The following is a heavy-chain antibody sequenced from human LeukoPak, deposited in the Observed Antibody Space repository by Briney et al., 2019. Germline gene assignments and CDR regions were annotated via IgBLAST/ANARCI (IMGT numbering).Heavy chain of an antibody. D-gene: IGHD4/OR15-4a*01. V-gene: IGHV3-53*01. CDR3: ARRAGAYSHPYDY. J-gene: IGHJ4*02. CDR1: GFPVSSNS. Sequence: PGGSLRLSCTVSGFPVSSNSMSWVRQAPGKGVEWVSFIYSGTIHYSDSVKGRCTISRDNSKNTLYLQMNSLRAEDAAVYYCARRAGAYSHPYDYWGQGTLVTVS. CDR2: IYSGTI.